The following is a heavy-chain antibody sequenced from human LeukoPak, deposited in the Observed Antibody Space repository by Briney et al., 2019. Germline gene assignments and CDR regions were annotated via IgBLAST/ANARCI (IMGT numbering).Heavy chain of an antibody. Sequence: SETLSLTCTVSGGSISSSSHYWGWIRQPPGRGLEWIGSIYYSGNTYYNPSLKSRVTISVDTSKNQFSLKLSFVTAADTAVYYCASLRGGYSSGWLNWFDPWSQGTLVTVSS. J-gene: IGHJ5*02. CDR1: GGSISSSSHY. V-gene: IGHV4-39*07. CDR3: ASLRGGYSSGWLNWFDP. CDR2: IYYSGNT. D-gene: IGHD6-19*01.